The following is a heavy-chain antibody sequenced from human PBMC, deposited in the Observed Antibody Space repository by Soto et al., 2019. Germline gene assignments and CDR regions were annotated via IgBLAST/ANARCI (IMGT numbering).Heavy chain of an antibody. V-gene: IGHV1-69*13. J-gene: IGHJ4*02. CDR1: GGTFSSYA. CDR3: ALDSSGYTLFDY. CDR2: IIPIFGTA. Sequence: ASVKVSCKASGGTFSSYAISWVRQAPGQGLEWMGGIIPIFGTANYAQKFQGRVTITADESTSTAYMELSSLRSEDTAVHYCALDSSGYTLFDYWGQGTLVTVSS. D-gene: IGHD3-22*01.